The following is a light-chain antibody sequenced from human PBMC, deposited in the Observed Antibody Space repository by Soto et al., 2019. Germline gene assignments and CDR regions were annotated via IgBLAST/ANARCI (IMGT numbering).Light chain of an antibody. CDR3: LQHNSDPWT. CDR1: QDMKDH. J-gene: IGKJ1*01. Sequence: DIQMTQSPSSLSASVGDRVTFTCRASQDMKDHLGWYQQKPGKAPKSLIYVASRLQSGVPPRFSGSGSGTEFTLTISRLQPEDFASYFCLQHNSDPWTFGQGTKVDI. CDR2: VAS. V-gene: IGKV1-17*01.